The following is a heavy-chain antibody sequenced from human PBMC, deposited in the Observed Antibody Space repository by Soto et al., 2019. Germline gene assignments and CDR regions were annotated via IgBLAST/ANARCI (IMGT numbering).Heavy chain of an antibody. Sequence: SETLSLTCTVSGGSVSSGGYYWSWIRQHPGKGLEWIGYVYYSGSTYYNPSLKSRVTISVDTSKNQFSLKLSSVTAADTAVYYCAAATKASSSRYNWFDPWGQGTLVTVSS. D-gene: IGHD2-2*01. V-gene: IGHV4-31*03. CDR2: VYYSGST. CDR3: AAATKASSSRYNWFDP. CDR1: GGSVSSGGYY. J-gene: IGHJ5*02.